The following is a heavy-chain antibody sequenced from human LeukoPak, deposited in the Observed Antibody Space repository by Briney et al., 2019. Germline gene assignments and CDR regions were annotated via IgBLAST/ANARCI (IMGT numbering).Heavy chain of an antibody. J-gene: IGHJ4*02. V-gene: IGHV1-18*01. D-gene: IGHD5-18*01. Sequence: ASVKVSCKASGYTFTSFGICWVRQAPGQGLEWMGWISAYNGNTNYAQKLQGRVTMTTDTSTSTAYMELRSLRSDDTAVYYCARSVRGYSYGQFDYWGQGTLVTVSS. CDR1: GYTFTSFG. CDR2: ISAYNGNT. CDR3: ARSVRGYSYGQFDY.